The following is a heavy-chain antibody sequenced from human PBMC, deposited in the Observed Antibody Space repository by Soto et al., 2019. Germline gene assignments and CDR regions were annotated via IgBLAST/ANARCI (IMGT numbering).Heavy chain of an antibody. Sequence: PSETLSLTCAVSGGSISSGGYSWSWIRQPPGKGLEWIGYIYHSGSTNYNPSLKSRVTISVDTSKNQFSLKLSSVTAADTAVYYCARSHGSYPFYYFDYWGQGTLVTVSS. CDR2: IYHSGST. J-gene: IGHJ4*02. V-gene: IGHV4-30-2*02. CDR1: GGSISSGGYS. D-gene: IGHD1-26*01. CDR3: ARSHGSYPFYYFDY.